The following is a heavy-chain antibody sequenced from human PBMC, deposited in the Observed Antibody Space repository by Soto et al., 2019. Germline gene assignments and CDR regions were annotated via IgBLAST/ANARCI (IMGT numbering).Heavy chain of an antibody. Sequence: SETLSLTCTVSGGSISSYYWSWIRQPPGKGLEWIGYIYYSGSTNYNPSLKSRVTISVDTSKNQFSLKLSSVTAADTAVYYCASQPTITGTTDYWGQGTLVTVPS. CDR1: GGSISSYY. J-gene: IGHJ4*02. D-gene: IGHD1-7*01. V-gene: IGHV4-59*01. CDR3: ASQPTITGTTDY. CDR2: IYYSGST.